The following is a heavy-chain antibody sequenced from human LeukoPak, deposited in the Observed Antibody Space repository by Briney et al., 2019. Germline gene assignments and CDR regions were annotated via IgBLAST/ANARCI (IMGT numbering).Heavy chain of an antibody. J-gene: IGHJ4*02. D-gene: IGHD3-3*02. V-gene: IGHV1-24*01. CDR3: TTDRIGHYFHF. Sequence: GASVKVSCKASGYTFTSYGISWVRQAPGQGLEWMGGYDPEDTETKYAHKFQDRLTMTEESSTDTAYMELSSLTSEDTAIYYCTTDRIGHYFHFWGQGTLVTVSS. CDR2: YDPEDTET. CDR1: GYTFTSYG.